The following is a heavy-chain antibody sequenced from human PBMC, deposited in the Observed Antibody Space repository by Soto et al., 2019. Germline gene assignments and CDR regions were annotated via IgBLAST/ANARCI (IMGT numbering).Heavy chain of an antibody. CDR3: AMRWFGPTLDAFDI. V-gene: IGHV1-3*01. CDR2: INAGNGNT. CDR1: GYTFTSYA. Sequence: GESLKVSCKASGYTFTSYAMHWVRQAPGQRLEWMGWINAGNGNTKYSQKFQGRVTITRDTSASTAYMELSSLRSEDTAVYYCAMRWFGPTLDAFDIWGQGTMVTVSS. J-gene: IGHJ3*02. D-gene: IGHD3-10*01.